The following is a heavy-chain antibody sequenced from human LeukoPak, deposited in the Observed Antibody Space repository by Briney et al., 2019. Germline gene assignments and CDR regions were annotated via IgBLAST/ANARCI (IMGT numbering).Heavy chain of an antibody. V-gene: IGHV4-61*01. J-gene: IGHJ6*04. CDR1: GGSVSSGSYY. CDR2: MYYSGST. Sequence: PSAPLSLTCTVSGGSVSSGSYYWSWIRQPPGKGLEWIGYMYYSGSTNYNPSLKSRVTISVDTSKNQFSLKLSSVTAADTAVYYCARHPLTTVNRGGMDVWGKGTTVTVSS. CDR3: ARHPLTTVNRGGMDV. D-gene: IGHD4-17*01.